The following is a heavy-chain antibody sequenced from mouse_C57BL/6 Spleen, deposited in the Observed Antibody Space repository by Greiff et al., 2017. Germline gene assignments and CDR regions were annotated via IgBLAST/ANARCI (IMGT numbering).Heavy chain of an antibody. Sequence: QVQLQQPGAELVKPGASVKVSCKASGYTFTSYWMHWVKQRPGQGLEWIGRIHPSDSDTNYNQKFKGKATLTVDKSSSTAYMQLSSLTSEDSAVYYCARAFTTVVADYAMDYWGQGTSVTVSS. V-gene: IGHV1-74*01. CDR3: ARAFTTVVADYAMDY. J-gene: IGHJ4*01. CDR1: GYTFTSYW. D-gene: IGHD1-1*01. CDR2: IHPSDSDT.